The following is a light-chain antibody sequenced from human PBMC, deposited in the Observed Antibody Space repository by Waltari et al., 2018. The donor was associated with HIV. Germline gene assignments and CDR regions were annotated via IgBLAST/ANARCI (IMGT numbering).Light chain of an antibody. J-gene: IGKJ1*01. V-gene: IGKV4-1*01. CDR3: QQFYSPPWT. CDR1: QTILYSSNKTTY. Sequence: DIVMTQSPGSLSVPLRGTSTITCNSIQTILYSSNKTTYIAWYHPLPVHPPTLLLYWAIIREPGVPDRFSGGESGTEFTLTISSLQPEDVASYYCQQFYSPPWTFGQGTKVELK. CDR2: WAI.